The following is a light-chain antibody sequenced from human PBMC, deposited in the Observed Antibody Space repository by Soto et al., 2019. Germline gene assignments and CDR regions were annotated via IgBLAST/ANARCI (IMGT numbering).Light chain of an antibody. CDR1: SSNIGAGYD. CDR2: GNS. J-gene: IGLJ3*02. CDR3: QCYDSSLK. Sequence: QSVLTQPPSVSGAPGQRVTISCTGSSSNIGAGYDVPWYQQLPGTAPKLLIYGNSNRPSGVPDRFSGSKSGTSASLAITGLQAEDEADYYCQCYDSSLKFGGGTKLTVL. V-gene: IGLV1-40*01.